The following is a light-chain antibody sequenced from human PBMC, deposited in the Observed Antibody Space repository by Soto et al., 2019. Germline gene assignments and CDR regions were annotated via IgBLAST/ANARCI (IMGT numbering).Light chain of an antibody. CDR3: HPQNKGPVPT. CDR2: GAS. J-gene: IGKJ4*01. V-gene: IGKV3-15*01. Sequence: TQSPATLSVSPGERATLSCRASRSVGNNLAWYQQRPRQAPKLLIYGASTRATGAPPRFSGSGSWTEYTLTISSRLYEDVAVVYCHPQNKGPVPTFGGGTKVEIK. CDR1: RSVGNN.